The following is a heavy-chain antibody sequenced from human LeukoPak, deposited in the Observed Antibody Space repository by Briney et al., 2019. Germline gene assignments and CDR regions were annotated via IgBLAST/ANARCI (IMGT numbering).Heavy chain of an antibody. CDR1: GGSISSSHYY. CDR3: ARHDSSGYYLFDY. D-gene: IGHD3-22*01. Sequence: PSETLSPTCTVSGGSISSSHYYWGWIRRPPGKGLEWIGTIYYSGTTCHNPSLKSRVTISVDTSKNQFSLKLSSVTAADTAVYYCARHDSSGYYLFDYWGQGTLVTVSS. V-gene: IGHV4-39*01. CDR2: IYYSGTT. J-gene: IGHJ4*02.